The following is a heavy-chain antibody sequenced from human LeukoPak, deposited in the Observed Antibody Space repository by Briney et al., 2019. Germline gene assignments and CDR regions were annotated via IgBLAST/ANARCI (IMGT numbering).Heavy chain of an antibody. CDR2: ISSDGSST. D-gene: IGHD6-19*01. CDR3: ARARLTVAQLTDY. V-gene: IGHV3-74*01. J-gene: IGHJ4*02. Sequence: GRSLRLSCAASGFTFSVYGMHWVRQAPGKGLVWVSRISSDGSSTDYADSVKGRFTISRDNAKNTLYLQMNGLRAEDTAVYYCARARLTVAQLTDYWGQGTLVTVSS. CDR1: GFTFSVYG.